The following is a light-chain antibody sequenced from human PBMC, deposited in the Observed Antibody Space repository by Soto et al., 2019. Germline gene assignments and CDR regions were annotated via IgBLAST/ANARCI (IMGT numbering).Light chain of an antibody. Sequence: QSVLTQPASVSGSPGQSITISCTGTSSDVGGYNHVSWYQQHPGKAPKLMIYEVNSRPSGVSNRFSGSKSGNTASLTISGLQAEDEADYYCCSYTSSSTRVFGGGTKLTVL. CDR1: SSDVGGYNH. V-gene: IGLV2-14*01. CDR3: CSYTSSSTRV. CDR2: EVN. J-gene: IGLJ3*02.